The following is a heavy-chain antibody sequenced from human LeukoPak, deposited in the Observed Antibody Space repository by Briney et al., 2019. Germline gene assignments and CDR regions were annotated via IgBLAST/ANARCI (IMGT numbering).Heavy chain of an antibody. V-gene: IGHV3-30*14. D-gene: IGHD5-12*01. J-gene: IGHJ2*01. CDR3: AREKANIVATIRYWYFDL. Sequence: GRSLRLSCAASGFTFSSYAMHWVRQAPGKGLEWVAVISYDGSNKYSADSVKGRFTISRDNSKNTLYLQMNSLRAEDTAVYYCAREKANIVATIRYWYFDLWGQGTLVTVSS. CDR2: ISYDGSNK. CDR1: GFTFSSYA.